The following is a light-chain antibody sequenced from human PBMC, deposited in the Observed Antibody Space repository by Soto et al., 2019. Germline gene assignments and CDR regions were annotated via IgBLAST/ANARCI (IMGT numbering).Light chain of an antibody. CDR2: AAS. CDR3: QQSYNTPWT. Sequence: DIQITQSPSSLSSSVLERFTITCRASQSISSYLNWYQQKPGKAPKLLIYAASSLQSGVPSRFSGSGSGTDSTLTISSLQPEDFATYYCQQSYNTPWTFGQGTKVDNK. V-gene: IGKV1-39*01. J-gene: IGKJ1*01. CDR1: QSISSY.